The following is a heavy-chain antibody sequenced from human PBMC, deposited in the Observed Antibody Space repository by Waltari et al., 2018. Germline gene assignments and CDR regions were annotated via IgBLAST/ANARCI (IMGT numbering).Heavy chain of an antibody. Sequence: QVQLVQSGAEVKKPGSSVKVSCKASGGTLSSYPFTWVRQAPGQGLEGMGGIIPIFGTTNYAQKVHGRVTISADESTSTVFLELSSLRAEDTAVYYCARDFWSGTDYYYYMDVWGKGTTVTVSS. CDR1: GGTLSSYP. V-gene: IGHV1-69*01. J-gene: IGHJ6*03. D-gene: IGHD3-3*01. CDR2: IIPIFGTT. CDR3: ARDFWSGTDYYYYMDV.